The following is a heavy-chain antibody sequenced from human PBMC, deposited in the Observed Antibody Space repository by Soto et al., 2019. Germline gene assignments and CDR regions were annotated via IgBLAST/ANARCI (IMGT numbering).Heavy chain of an antibody. J-gene: IGHJ4*02. CDR1: GGTFSNYG. CDR2: IIPIFGTA. V-gene: IGHV1-69*01. D-gene: IGHD3-22*01. CDR3: ARDGTLYDSSAYYYLY. Sequence: QVQLVQSGAEVQKPGPSVKVSCKAYGGTFSNYGVNWVRQAPGQGLEWMGGIIPIFGTANYAQKFHGRVTITAEDSTRTAYMELSSLRSDDTAVYYCARDGTLYDSSAYYYLYWCQGTLVTVSS.